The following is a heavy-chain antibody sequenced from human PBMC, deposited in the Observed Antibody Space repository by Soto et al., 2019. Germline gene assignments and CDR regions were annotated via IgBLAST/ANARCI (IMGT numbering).Heavy chain of an antibody. V-gene: IGHV4-39*01. Sequence: SETLSLTCTVSGGSISSSSYYWGWIRQPPGKGLEWIGSIYYSGSTYYNPSLKSRVTISVDTSKNQFSLKLSSVTAADTAVYYCALRYSYYYYYGMDVSGPGTTVTVYS. J-gene: IGHJ6*02. CDR1: GGSISSSSYY. CDR3: ALRYSYYYYYGMDV. CDR2: IYYSGST. D-gene: IGHD2-21*01.